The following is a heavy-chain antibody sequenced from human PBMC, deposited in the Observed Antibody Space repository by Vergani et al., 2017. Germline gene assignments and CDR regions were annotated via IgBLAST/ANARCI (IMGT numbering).Heavy chain of an antibody. CDR3: ATKSCGTPGCQIGYFRE. D-gene: IGHD2-15*01. CDR1: GFTFSYYG. Sequence: QVHLVESGGGVVQPGRSLRLSCLVSGFTFSYYGMHWVRQAPGQGLEWVAVISYDGTQKYYADSVKGRFTISGDNYKSTLYLEMNSLRTKDSAVYYCATKSCGTPGCQIGYFREWGQGTLVTVSS. J-gene: IGHJ1*01. V-gene: IGHV3-30*03. CDR2: ISYDGTQK.